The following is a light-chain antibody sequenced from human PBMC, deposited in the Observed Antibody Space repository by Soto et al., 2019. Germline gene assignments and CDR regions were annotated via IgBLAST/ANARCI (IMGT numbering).Light chain of an antibody. CDR1: ESINSNH. Sequence: IVLTQSPGTLSLFPGQRATLSCRASESINSNHLAWYQQKPGQPPRLLIFIASSRATGIPDRFSGSGSGTDFSLTISRLEPEDSAVYYCHQYGSSPNTFGQGTKLEIK. V-gene: IGKV3-20*01. J-gene: IGKJ2*01. CDR3: HQYGSSPNT. CDR2: IAS.